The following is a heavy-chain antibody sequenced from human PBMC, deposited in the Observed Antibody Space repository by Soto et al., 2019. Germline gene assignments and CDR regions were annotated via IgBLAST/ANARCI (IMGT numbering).Heavy chain of an antibody. V-gene: IGHV3-30-3*01. CDR1: GFTFSSYA. CDR3: ARAGGYSYGIRSGFDY. D-gene: IGHD5-18*01. J-gene: IGHJ4*02. CDR2: ISYDGSNK. Sequence: GGSLRLSCAASGFTFSSYAMHWVRQAPGKGLEWVAVISYDGSNKYYADSVKGRFTISRDNSKNTLYLQMNSLRAEDTAVYYCARAGGYSYGIRSGFDYWGQGTLVTVSS.